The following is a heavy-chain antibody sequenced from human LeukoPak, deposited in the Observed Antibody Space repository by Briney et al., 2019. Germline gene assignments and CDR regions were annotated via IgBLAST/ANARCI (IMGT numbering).Heavy chain of an antibody. Sequence: PGGSLRLSCAASGFTVSSNYMSWVRQAPEKGLEWVSVIYSGGSTYYADSVKGRFTISRDNSKNTLYLQMNSLRAEDTAVYYCARDTEGAGYEHVDTAIAWGQGTLVTVSP. D-gene: IGHD5-18*01. CDR2: IYSGGST. V-gene: IGHV3-66*01. CDR3: ARDTEGAGYEHVDTAIA. J-gene: IGHJ4*02. CDR1: GFTVSSNY.